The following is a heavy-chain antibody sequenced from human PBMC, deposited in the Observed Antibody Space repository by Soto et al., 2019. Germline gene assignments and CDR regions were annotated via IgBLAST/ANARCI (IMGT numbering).Heavy chain of an antibody. J-gene: IGHJ4*02. V-gene: IGHV3-21*06. Sequence: LRLSCAASGFIFTRYSMNWVRQAPGKGLEWVSSISSTTNYIYYGDSMKGRFTISRDNAKNSLYLEMNSLRAEDTAVYYCARESEDLPSNFDYWGQGTLVTVSS. CDR1: GFIFTRYS. CDR3: ARESEDLPSNFDY. CDR2: ISSTTNYI.